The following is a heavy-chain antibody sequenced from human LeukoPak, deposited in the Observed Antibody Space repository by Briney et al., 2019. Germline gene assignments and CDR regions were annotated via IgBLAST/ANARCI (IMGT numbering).Heavy chain of an antibody. CDR1: GYTFTAYH. V-gene: IGHV1-2*02. CDR2: INPNSGGT. Sequence: GASVKVSCKATGYTFTAYHLHWVRLAPGQGLEWMGWINPNSGGTNHAQKFQDRVTMTRDTSTSTAYMELSRLRSDDAAVYYCARVFDNWNYGRYAEYFQHWGQGTLVTVSS. D-gene: IGHD1-7*01. J-gene: IGHJ1*01. CDR3: ARVFDNWNYGRYAEYFQH.